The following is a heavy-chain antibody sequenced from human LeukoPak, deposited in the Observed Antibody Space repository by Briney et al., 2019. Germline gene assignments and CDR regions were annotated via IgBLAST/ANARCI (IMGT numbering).Heavy chain of an antibody. Sequence: SETLSLICTVSGGSISSYYWSWIRQPPGKGLEWIGYIYYSGSTNYNPSLKSRVTISVDTSKNQFSLKLSSVTAADTAVYYCASLTRAIYSSSWYMDVWGKGTTVTVSS. CDR1: GGSISSYY. CDR2: IYYSGST. V-gene: IGHV4-59*01. D-gene: IGHD6-13*01. CDR3: ASLTRAIYSSSWYMDV. J-gene: IGHJ6*03.